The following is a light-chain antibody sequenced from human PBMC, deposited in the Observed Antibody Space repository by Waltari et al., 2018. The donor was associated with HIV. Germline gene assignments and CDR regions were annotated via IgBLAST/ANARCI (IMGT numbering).Light chain of an antibody. J-gene: IGLJ3*02. V-gene: IGLV1-47*01. Sequence: QSALTQPPSTSGTPGQTVTIPCSGSSSNIGENYVSWYQQLPGTAPKLIIYRNSQRPSGVRDRFSGSKSGTSASLAINDLRSEDEAEYHCAAWDDSLSGWVFGGGTNLTVL. CDR1: SSNIGENY. CDR2: RNS. CDR3: AAWDDSLSGWV.